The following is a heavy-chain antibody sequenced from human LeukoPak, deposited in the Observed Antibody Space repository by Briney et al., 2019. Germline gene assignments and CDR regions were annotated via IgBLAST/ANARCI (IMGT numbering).Heavy chain of an antibody. D-gene: IGHD1-26*01. CDR1: AFNFKTFS. Sequence: GGSLRLSCAASAFNFKTFSMNWVRQAPGKGLEWVSSITSSSSYIYYADSVRGRFTISRDNAKNSLYLQMNSLRAEDTAVYYCARDPGGGYYYYGMDVWGQGTTVTVSS. CDR3: ARDPGGGYYYYGMDV. V-gene: IGHV3-21*01. J-gene: IGHJ6*02. CDR2: ITSSSSYI.